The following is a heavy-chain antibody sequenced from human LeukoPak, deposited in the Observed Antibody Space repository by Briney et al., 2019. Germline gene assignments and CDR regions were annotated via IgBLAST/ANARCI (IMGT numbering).Heavy chain of an antibody. D-gene: IGHD4-11*01. CDR1: GGTFTIYA. V-gene: IGHV1-69*05. J-gene: IGHJ4*02. Sequence: ASVKVSCKASGGTFTIYAISWVRQAPGQGLEWMGGIIPIFGTANYAQKFQGRVTITTDESTSTAYIELSSLRSEDTAVYYCARSVYSNYVVFDCWGQGTLVTVSS. CDR2: IIPIFGTA. CDR3: ARSVYSNYVVFDC.